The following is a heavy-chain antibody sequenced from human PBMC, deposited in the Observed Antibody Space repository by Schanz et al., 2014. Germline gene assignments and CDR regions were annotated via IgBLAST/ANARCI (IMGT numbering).Heavy chain of an antibody. J-gene: IGHJ4*02. D-gene: IGHD6-19*01. CDR2: IGYLGDT. CDR1: GFTLSNSD. CDR3: AIIGVMVAVAGTRADY. Sequence: EQLVESGGGLVKPGGSLRLSCAASGFTLSNSDMHWVRQGTGKGLEWVSTIGYLGDTYYPDSVKGRFTVSRDSGQNSLYLQMNSLRAEDTALYYCAIIGVMVAVAGTRADYWGQGTLVTVSS. V-gene: IGHV3-13*01.